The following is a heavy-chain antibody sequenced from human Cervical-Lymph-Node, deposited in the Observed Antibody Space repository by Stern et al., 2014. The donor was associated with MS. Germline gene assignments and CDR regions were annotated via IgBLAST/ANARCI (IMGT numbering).Heavy chain of an antibody. CDR2: IYPGDSDT. V-gene: IGHV5-51*01. D-gene: IGHD4-17*01. J-gene: IGHJ4*02. Sequence: EVQLVESGAEVKKPGESLKISCKGSGYSFTSYWIGWVRQMPGKGLEWMGIIYPGDSDTRYSPSFQGQVTISADKSISTAYLQWSSLKASDTAMYYCATQVPANYGDYALRYWGQGTLVTVSS. CDR3: ATQVPANYGDYALRY. CDR1: GYSFTSYW.